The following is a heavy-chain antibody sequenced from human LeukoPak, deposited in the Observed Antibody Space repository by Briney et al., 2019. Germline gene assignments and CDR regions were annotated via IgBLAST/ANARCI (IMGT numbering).Heavy chain of an antibody. Sequence: GGSLRLSCAASGFTFSSYWMTWVRQAPGKGLEWVANIKQDGSEKYYVDSVKGRFTISRDNAKNSLYLQMNSLRADDTAVYYCACLDRAMVYFDYWGQGTLVTVSS. D-gene: IGHD5-18*01. CDR3: ACLDRAMVYFDY. V-gene: IGHV3-7*03. J-gene: IGHJ4*02. CDR1: GFTFSSYW. CDR2: IKQDGSEK.